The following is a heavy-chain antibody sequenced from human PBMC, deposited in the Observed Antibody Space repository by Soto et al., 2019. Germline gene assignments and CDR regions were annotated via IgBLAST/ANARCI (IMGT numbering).Heavy chain of an antibody. J-gene: IGHJ4*02. Sequence: PGGSLRLSCAASGFTFSSYGMHWVRQAPGKGLEWVAVIWYDGSNKYYADSVKGRFTISRDNSKNTLYLQMNSLRAEDTAVYYCAREMTTVTSPFDYWGQGTLVTVSS. CDR1: GFTFSSYG. V-gene: IGHV3-33*01. D-gene: IGHD4-4*01. CDR3: AREMTTVTSPFDY. CDR2: IWYDGSNK.